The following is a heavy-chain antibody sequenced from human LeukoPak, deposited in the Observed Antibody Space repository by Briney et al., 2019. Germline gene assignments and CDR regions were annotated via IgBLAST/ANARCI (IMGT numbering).Heavy chain of an antibody. CDR1: GFTFSSYS. V-gene: IGHV3-30*05. CDR3: ARDLAGYCTT. J-gene: IGHJ4*02. CDR2: ISYDGSNK. D-gene: IGHD2-8*01. Sequence: GGSLRLSCAASGFTFSSYSMNWVRQAPGKGLEWVAVISYDGSNKYYADSVKGRFTISRDNSKNTLYLQMNSLRAEGTAVYYCARDLAGYCTTWGQGTLVTVSS.